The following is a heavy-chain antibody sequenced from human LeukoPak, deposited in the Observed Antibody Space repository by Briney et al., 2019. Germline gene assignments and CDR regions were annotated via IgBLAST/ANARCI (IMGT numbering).Heavy chain of an antibody. CDR2: IYYSGST. CDR1: GGSISSSSYY. Sequence: SETLSLTCTVSGGSISSSSYYWGWIRQPPGKGLEWIGSIYYSGSTYYNPSLKSRVTISVDTSKNQFSLKLSSVTAADTAVYYCARHKPLFPEYCSGGSCYYPAWFDPWGQGTLVTVSS. V-gene: IGHV4-39*01. J-gene: IGHJ5*02. D-gene: IGHD2-15*01. CDR3: ARHKPLFPEYCSGGSCYYPAWFDP.